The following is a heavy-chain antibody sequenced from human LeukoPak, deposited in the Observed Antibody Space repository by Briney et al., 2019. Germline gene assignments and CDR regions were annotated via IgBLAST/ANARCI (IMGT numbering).Heavy chain of an antibody. CDR3: ARDRDYAYMDV. J-gene: IGHJ6*03. CDR1: GFTFSSYE. CDR2: ISSSGSTI. V-gene: IGHV3-48*03. Sequence: GGSLRLSCAASGFTFSSYEMNWVRQAPGKGLEWVSYISSSGSTIYYADSVKGRFTISRDNSKNTLYLQMNSLRAEDTAVYYCARDRDYAYMDVWGKGTTVTISS.